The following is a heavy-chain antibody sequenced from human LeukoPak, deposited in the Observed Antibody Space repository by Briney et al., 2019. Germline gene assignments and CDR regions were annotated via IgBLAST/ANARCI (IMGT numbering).Heavy chain of an antibody. D-gene: IGHD1-26*01. CDR1: GGSISSSSYY. Sequence: SETLSLTCTVSGGSISSSSYYWGWIRQPPGKGLEWIGSTYYSGSTYYNPSLKSRVTISVDTSKNQFSLKLSSVTAADTAVYYCAREGAAKGFRWFDPWGQGTLVTVSS. J-gene: IGHJ5*02. CDR2: TYYSGST. V-gene: IGHV4-39*02. CDR3: AREGAAKGFRWFDP.